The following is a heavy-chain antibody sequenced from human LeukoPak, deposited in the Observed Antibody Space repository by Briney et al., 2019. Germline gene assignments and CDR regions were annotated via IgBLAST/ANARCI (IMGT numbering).Heavy chain of an antibody. D-gene: IGHD3-22*01. CDR1: GGSISSSDHY. J-gene: IGHJ4*02. CDR2: IYYSGST. Sequence: SETLSLTCSVSGGSISSSDHYWGWIRQPPGKGLEWIGSIYYSGSTYYSPSLKSRVTISVDTSKNQFSLRLSSVTAADTAVYYCARQHPYYYDSRGHGDFDYWGQGTLVTVSS. V-gene: IGHV4-39*01. CDR3: ARQHPYYYDSRGHGDFDY.